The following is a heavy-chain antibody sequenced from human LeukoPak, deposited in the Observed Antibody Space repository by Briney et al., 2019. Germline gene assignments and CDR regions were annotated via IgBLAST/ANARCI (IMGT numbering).Heavy chain of an antibody. D-gene: IGHD3-9*01. V-gene: IGHV3-21*01. CDR2: ISSSSSYI. Sequence: RGGSLRLSCAASGFTFSSYSMNWVRQAPGKGLEWVSSISSSSSYIYYADSVKGRFTISRDNAKNSLYLQMNSLRAEDTAVYYCARNYDILTGYPNDAFDIWGQGTMVTVSS. CDR3: ARNYDILTGYPNDAFDI. CDR1: GFTFSSYS. J-gene: IGHJ3*02.